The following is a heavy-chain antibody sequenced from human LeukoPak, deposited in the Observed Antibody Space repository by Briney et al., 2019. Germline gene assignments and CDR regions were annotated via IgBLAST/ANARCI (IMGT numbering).Heavy chain of an antibody. D-gene: IGHD6-13*01. J-gene: IGHJ3*02. CDR3: AKQYLLKPAAAGTADAFDI. CDR2: ISGSGGST. V-gene: IGHV3-23*01. CDR1: GFTFSSYA. Sequence: GGSLRLSCAASGFTFSSYAMSWVRQAPGKGLEWVSAISGSGGSTYYADSVKGRFTISRDNSKNTLYLQMNSLRAEDTAVYYCAKQYLLKPAAAGTADAFDISGQRTMVTASS.